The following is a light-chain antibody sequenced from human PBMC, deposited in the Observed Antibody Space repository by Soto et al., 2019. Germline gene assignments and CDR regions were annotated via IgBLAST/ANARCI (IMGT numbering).Light chain of an antibody. J-gene: IGKJ4*01. Sequence: DIEMTQSPSTLSASIGDGVTITCRASESISGWLAWYQQQPGKAPKLLIYDASNLESGVPSRFSGSGSGTEFTLAISSLQPDDFATYSCQQLNSYPLTFGGGTKVEIK. V-gene: IGKV1-5*01. CDR3: QQLNSYPLT. CDR1: ESISGW. CDR2: DAS.